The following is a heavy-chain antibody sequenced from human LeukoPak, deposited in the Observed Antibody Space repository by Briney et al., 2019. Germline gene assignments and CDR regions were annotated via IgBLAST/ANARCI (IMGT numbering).Heavy chain of an antibody. CDR2: IYYSGST. V-gene: IGHV4-61*08. Sequence: SETLSLTCTVSGGSISSGGYYWSRIRQPPGKGLEWIGYIYYSGSTNYNPSLKSRVTISVDTSKNQFSLKLSSVTAADTAVYYCARRPMRVGPDGDWGQGTLVTVSS. D-gene: IGHD1-26*01. CDR3: ARRPMRVGPDGD. J-gene: IGHJ4*02. CDR1: GGSISSGGYY.